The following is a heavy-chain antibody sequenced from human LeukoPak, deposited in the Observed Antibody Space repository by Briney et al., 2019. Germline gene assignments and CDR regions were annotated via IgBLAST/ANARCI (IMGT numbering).Heavy chain of an antibody. V-gene: IGHV1-18*01. CDR3: ARDDNYYDSSGYYFYHY. CDR1: GYTFTSYG. D-gene: IGHD3-22*01. Sequence: ASVKVSCKASGYTFTSYGISWVRQAPGQGLEWMGWISAYNGNTNYAQKLQGRVTMTTDTSTSTAYMELRSPRSDDTAMYYCARDDNYYDSSGYYFYHYWGQGTLVTVSS. J-gene: IGHJ4*02. CDR2: ISAYNGNT.